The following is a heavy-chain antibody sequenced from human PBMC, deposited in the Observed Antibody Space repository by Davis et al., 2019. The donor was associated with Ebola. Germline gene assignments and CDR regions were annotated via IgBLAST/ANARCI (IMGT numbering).Heavy chain of an antibody. CDR2: INPNSGST. CDR3: ARRGRIAAAGAFDY. CDR1: GYTFTGYY. D-gene: IGHD6-13*01. Sequence: ASVKVSCKASGYTFTGYYMHWVRQAPGQGLEWMGWINPNSGSTSYAQKFQGRVTMTRDTSTSTVYMELSSLRSEDTAVYYCARRGRIAAAGAFDYWGQGTLVTVSS. J-gene: IGHJ4*02. V-gene: IGHV1-46*01.